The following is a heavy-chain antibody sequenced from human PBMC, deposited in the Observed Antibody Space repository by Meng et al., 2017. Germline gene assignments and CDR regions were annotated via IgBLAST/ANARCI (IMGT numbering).Heavy chain of an antibody. D-gene: IGHD6-6*01. V-gene: IGHV3-73*01. Sequence: GESLMFSCAASGFTISGSAMHWVRQASGKGLVWVGRIRSGANSDATAYAASVKGRFTISRDESKNTAYLQVNSLETEDTAVYYYSRQPSVGSSELDYWGQGSLVTVSS. CDR2: IRSGANSDAT. CDR3: SRQPSVGSSELDY. J-gene: IGHJ4*02. CDR1: GFTISGSA.